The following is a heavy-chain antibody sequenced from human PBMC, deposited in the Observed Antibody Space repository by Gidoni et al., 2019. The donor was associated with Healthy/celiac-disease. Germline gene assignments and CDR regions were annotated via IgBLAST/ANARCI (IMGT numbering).Heavy chain of an antibody. J-gene: IGHJ4*02. CDR2: IWYDGSNK. CDR3: ARATQPRSSWLFDY. D-gene: IGHD6-13*01. V-gene: IGHV3-33*01. CDR1: RITFRSYG. Sequence: QVQPVAPGGGVVQSGRHLRLARAASRITFRSYGMHWVRQAPGKGLEWVTIIWYDGSNKYYADSVKGRFTISRDNSKNTLYLQMNGLRAEDTAVYYCARATQPRSSWLFDYWGQGTLVTVSS.